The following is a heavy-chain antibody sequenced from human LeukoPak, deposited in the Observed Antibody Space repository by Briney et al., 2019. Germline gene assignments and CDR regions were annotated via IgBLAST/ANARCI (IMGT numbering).Heavy chain of an antibody. CDR3: ARHWRIAARPGWFDP. V-gene: IGHV4-39*01. D-gene: IGHD6-6*01. CDR1: GGSISSSSYY. Sequence: SETLSLTCTVSGGSISSSSYYWGWIRQPPGKGLEWIGSIYYSGSTYYNPSLKSRVTISVDTSKNQFSLKLSSVTAADTAVYYCARHWRIAARPGWFDPWGQGTLVTVSS. J-gene: IGHJ5*02. CDR2: IYYSGST.